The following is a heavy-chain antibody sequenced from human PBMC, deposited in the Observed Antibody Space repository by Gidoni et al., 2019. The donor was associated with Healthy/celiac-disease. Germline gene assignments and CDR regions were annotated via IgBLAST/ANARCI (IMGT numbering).Heavy chain of an antibody. CDR1: GFSLSNARMG. D-gene: IGHD3-16*01. J-gene: IGHJ2*01. CDR3: VRNLYRWGVYFDL. CDR2: IFSNDEK. Sequence: QVTLKESGPVLVKPKETLTLTCTVSGFSLSNARMGVSWIRQPPGKALEWLAHIFSNDEKSYSTSLKSRLTISNDTSKSQVVLTMTNMDPVDTATYYCVRNLYRWGVYFDLWGRGTLVTVSS. V-gene: IGHV2-26*01.